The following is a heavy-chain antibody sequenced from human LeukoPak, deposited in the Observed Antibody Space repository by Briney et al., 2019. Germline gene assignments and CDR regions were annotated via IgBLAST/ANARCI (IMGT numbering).Heavy chain of an antibody. D-gene: IGHD3-3*01. CDR2: IKQDGSEK. CDR1: GFTFSSYW. J-gene: IGHJ5*02. V-gene: IGHV3-7*01. CDR3: ARDIYDFWSGYSYNWFDP. Sequence: GGSLRLSCAASGFTFSSYWMSWVRQAPGKGLEWAANIKQDGSEKYYVDSVKGRFTISRDNAKNSLYLQMNSLRAEDTAVYYCARDIYDFWSGYSYNWFDPWGQGTLVTVSS.